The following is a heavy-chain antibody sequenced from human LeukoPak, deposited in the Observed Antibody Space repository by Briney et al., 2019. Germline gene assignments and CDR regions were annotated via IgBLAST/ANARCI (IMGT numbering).Heavy chain of an antibody. CDR1: GFTFSSYG. CDR2: ILYDGSNK. J-gene: IGHJ4*02. V-gene: IGHV3-30*18. D-gene: IGHD3-22*01. CDR3: AKDSTPSGYYDRLFDY. Sequence: PGGSLRLSCAASGFTFSSYGMHWVRQAPGKGLEWGAVILYDGSNKYYADSVKGRFTISRDNSKNTLYLQMNSLRAEDTAVYYCAKDSTPSGYYDRLFDYWGQGTLVTVSS.